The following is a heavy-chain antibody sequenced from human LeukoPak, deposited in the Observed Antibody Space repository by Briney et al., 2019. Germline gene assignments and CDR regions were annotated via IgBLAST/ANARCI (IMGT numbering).Heavy chain of an antibody. D-gene: IGHD6-13*01. Sequence: PSETLSLTCTVSGGSISSYYWGWIRQPPGKGLEWIGYIYYSGSTNYNPSLKSRVTISVDTSKNQFSLKLSSVTAADTAVYYCAKYLIGAAAGSNAFDIWGQGTMVTVSS. CDR3: AKYLIGAAAGSNAFDI. CDR1: GGSISSYY. CDR2: IYYSGST. V-gene: IGHV4-59*01. J-gene: IGHJ3*02.